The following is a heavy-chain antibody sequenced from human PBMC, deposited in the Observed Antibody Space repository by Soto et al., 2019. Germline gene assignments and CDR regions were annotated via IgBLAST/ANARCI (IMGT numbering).Heavy chain of an antibody. CDR2: IGTAGDT. D-gene: IGHD6-13*01. J-gene: IGHJ3*02. CDR3: ARVNRLADDASDI. V-gene: IGHV3-13*01. Sequence: GGSLRLSCAASGFTFSSYAMHWVRQATGKGLEWVSAIGTAGDTYYPGSVKGRFTISRENAKNSLYLQMNSLRAGDTAVYYCARVNRLADDASDICGQAPMVTLSS. CDR1: GFTFSSYA.